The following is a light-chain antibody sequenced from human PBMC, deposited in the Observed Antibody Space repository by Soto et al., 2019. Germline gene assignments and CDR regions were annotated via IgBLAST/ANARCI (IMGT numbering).Light chain of an antibody. J-gene: IGKJ2*01. CDR2: AAS. Sequence: DIQMPQSPSSLSASIGDRVTITCRASQSVTRYLNWYQQKPGKATTLLIYAASSLHSGVPSRFRGGGSGTEFTLIISSLQPEDFATYYCQQSYTPQYTFGQGTKLEIK. CDR3: QQSYTPQYT. CDR1: QSVTRY. V-gene: IGKV1-39*01.